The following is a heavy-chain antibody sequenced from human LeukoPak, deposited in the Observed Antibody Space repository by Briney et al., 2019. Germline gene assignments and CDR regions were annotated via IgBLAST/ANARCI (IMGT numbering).Heavy chain of an antibody. J-gene: IGHJ4*02. V-gene: IGHV3-9*01. CDR1: GFTFDDNG. CDR2: IGWNGGNI. D-gene: IGHD3-22*01. Sequence: GGSLRLSYAGSGFTFDDNGLHWVRQAPGKGLEWVAGIGWNGGNIGYADSVKGRFTISRDNARNSLYLQMNSLRPEDTALYYCAKVTYDSSGYYPLFDYWGQGTLVTVSS. CDR3: AKVTYDSSGYYPLFDY.